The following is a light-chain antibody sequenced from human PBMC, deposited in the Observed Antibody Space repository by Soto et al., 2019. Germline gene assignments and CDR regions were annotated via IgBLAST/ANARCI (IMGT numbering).Light chain of an antibody. J-gene: IGKJ1*01. CDR3: LQDYSYPRT. CDR1: QTISRY. V-gene: IGKV1-9*01. CDR2: AAS. Sequence: DIQITQSPSTLSGSVGDRVTITCRASQTISRYLAWYQQKPGKAPMLLIYAASTLLSGVPSRFSGSGSGADFTLTISSLQPEDSATYYCLQDYSYPRTFGQGTKVDIK.